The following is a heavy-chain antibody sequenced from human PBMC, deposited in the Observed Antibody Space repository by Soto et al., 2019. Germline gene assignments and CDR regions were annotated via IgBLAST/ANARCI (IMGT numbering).Heavy chain of an antibody. CDR3: ATDSELELQGFDAFDI. D-gene: IGHD1-7*01. V-gene: IGHV3-23*01. CDR2: ISGSGGST. J-gene: IGHJ3*02. Sequence: EVQLLESGGGLVQPGGSLRLSCAASGFTFSSYAMSWVRQAPGKGLEWVSAISGSGGSTYYADSVKGRFTISRDNSKNTLYLQMNSLRAEDTAVYYCATDSELELQGFDAFDIWGQGTMVTGSS. CDR1: GFTFSSYA.